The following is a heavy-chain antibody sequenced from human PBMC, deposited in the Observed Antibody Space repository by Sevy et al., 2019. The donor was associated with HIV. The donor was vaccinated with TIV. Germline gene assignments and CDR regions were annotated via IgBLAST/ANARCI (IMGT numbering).Heavy chain of an antibody. V-gene: IGHV4-59*13. CDR2: IYYSGST. D-gene: IGHD3-3*01. CDR3: ARSGFLEWAGSTRGPRNWFDP. CDR1: GGSMRNFY. Sequence: SETLSLTCSVSGGSMRNFYWSWIRQPPGKGLEWIGNIYYSGSTNYNPSLKSRVTMSVDTSKNQFSLKLSSVTAPDTAVYYCARSGFLEWAGSTRGPRNWFDPWGQGTLVTVSS. J-gene: IGHJ5*02.